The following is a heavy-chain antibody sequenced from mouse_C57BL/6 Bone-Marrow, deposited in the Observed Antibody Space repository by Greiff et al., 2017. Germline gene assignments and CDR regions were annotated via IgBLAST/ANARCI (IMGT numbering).Heavy chain of an antibody. CDR2: IYPGSGST. J-gene: IGHJ1*03. Sequence: VQLQQPGAELVKPGASVKMSCKASGYTFTSYWITWVKQRPGQGLEWIGDIYPGSGSTNYNEKFKSKATLTVDKSSSTAYMQLSSLTSEDSAVYYCAGGYPWYFDFWDTGTTVTVSS. CDR3: AGGYPWYFDF. V-gene: IGHV1-55*01. CDR1: GYTFTSYW. D-gene: IGHD2-2*01.